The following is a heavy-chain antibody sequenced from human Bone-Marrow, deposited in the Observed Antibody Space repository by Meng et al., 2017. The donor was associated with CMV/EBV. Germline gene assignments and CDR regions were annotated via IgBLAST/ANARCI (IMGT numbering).Heavy chain of an antibody. J-gene: IGHJ4*02. CDR3: ARGEDGGSFCYFGVIRFYFDY. V-gene: IGHV3-30-3*01. CDR2: ISYDGSNK. Sequence: GESLKISCAASGFTFSSYAMHWVRQAPGKGLEWVAVISYDGSNKYYADSVKGRFTISRDNSKNTLYLQMNSLRAEDTAVYYGARGEDGGSFCYFGVIRFYFDYWGQGTLVTVSS. D-gene: IGHD2-21*02. CDR1: GFTFSSYA.